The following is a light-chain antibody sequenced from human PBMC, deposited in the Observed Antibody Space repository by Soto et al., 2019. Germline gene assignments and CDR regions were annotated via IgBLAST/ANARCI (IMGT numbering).Light chain of an antibody. CDR1: SSDVGGYNF. Sequence: QSALTQPPSASGSPGQSVTISCTGTSSDVGGYNFVSWYQQHPGKATNLMIYEVSKRPSGVPDRFSGSKSGNTASLTVSGLQAEDEADYYCSSYAVTSFVFGTGTKLTVL. CDR3: SSYAVTSFV. J-gene: IGLJ1*01. CDR2: EVS. V-gene: IGLV2-8*01.